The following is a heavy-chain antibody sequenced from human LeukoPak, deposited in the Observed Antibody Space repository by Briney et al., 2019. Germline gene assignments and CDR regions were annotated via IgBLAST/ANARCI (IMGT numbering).Heavy chain of an antibody. Sequence: GGSLRLSCAASGFTFSDHYMDWVGQAPGKGLEGVARTRNKANSYTTEYAASVKGRFTISRDDSKNSLYLQMNSLKTEDTAVYYCVRVRVVTPPTAFHIWGQGTMVTVSS. CDR1: GFTFSDHY. J-gene: IGHJ3*02. CDR2: TRNKANSYTT. V-gene: IGHV3-72*01. D-gene: IGHD3-3*01. CDR3: VRVRVVTPPTAFHI.